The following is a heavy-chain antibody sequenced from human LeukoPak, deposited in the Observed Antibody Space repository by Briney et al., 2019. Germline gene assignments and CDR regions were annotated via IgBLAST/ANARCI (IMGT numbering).Heavy chain of an antibody. CDR3: TSNLIHCGGDCYHFDY. CDR1: GFTFSNAW. V-gene: IGHV3-15*01. Sequence: KAGGSLRLSCAAYGFTFSNAWMSWVRQAPGKGLEWVGRIKSKSDSGTTDYAAPVKGRFTISRDDSKNTLFLQMNSLKTEDTAVYYCTSNLIHCGGDCYHFDYWGQGTLVTVSS. D-gene: IGHD2-21*02. CDR2: IKSKSDSGTT. J-gene: IGHJ4*02.